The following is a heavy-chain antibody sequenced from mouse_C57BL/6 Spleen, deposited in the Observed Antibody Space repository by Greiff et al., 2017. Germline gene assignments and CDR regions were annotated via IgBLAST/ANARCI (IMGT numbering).Heavy chain of an antibody. CDR3: TRSGYYVYFDV. CDR2: IDPETGGT. D-gene: IGHD2-3*01. Sequence: QVQLQQSGAELVRPGASVTLSCKASGYTFTDYEMHWVKQTPVHGLEWIGAIDPETGGTAYNQKFKGKAILTADKSSSTAYMELRSLTSEDSAVYYCTRSGYYVYFDVWGTGTTVTVSS. CDR1: GYTFTDYE. J-gene: IGHJ1*03. V-gene: IGHV1-15*01.